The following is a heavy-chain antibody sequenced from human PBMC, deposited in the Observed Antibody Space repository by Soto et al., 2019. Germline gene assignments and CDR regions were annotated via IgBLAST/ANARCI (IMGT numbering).Heavy chain of an antibody. J-gene: IGHJ4*02. CDR1: GFTFSSYA. CDR2: ISYDGSNK. CDR3: ASVPSSSGRAHFDY. V-gene: IGHV3-30-3*01. Sequence: QVQLVESGGGVVQPGRSLRLSCAASGFTFSSYAMHWVRQAPGKGLEWVAVISYDGSNKYYADSVKGRFTISRDNYKYTLYLQMTSLRDEDTAVYYCASVPSSSGRAHFDYWGQGTLVTVSS. D-gene: IGHD2-15*01.